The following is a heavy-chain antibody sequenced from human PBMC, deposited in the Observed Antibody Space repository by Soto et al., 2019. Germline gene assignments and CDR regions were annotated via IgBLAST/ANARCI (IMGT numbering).Heavy chain of an antibody. D-gene: IGHD6-13*01. CDR2: IWFDGSNK. CDR3: AGSSSAEGNWFDP. V-gene: IGHV3-33*01. Sequence: QVQLVESGGGVVQPGRSLRLSCAASGFTFSSYGMHWVRQAPGKGLEWVAVIWFDGSNKYYADSVKGRFTISRDNSKNTLYLQINSLRAEDTAVYYCAGSSSAEGNWFDPWGQGTLVTVSS. J-gene: IGHJ5*02. CDR1: GFTFSSYG.